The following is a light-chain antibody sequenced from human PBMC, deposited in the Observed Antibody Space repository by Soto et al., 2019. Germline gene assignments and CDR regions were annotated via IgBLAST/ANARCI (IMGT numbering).Light chain of an antibody. CDR3: QQYGSSPLT. CDR2: AAS. CDR1: QSVSRDY. Sequence: EIVLAQSPGTLSLSPGQRATLSCRASQSVSRDYVAWYQHKPGQAPRLLIYAASSRPSGIPDRFGGSGPGTDFTLTISRLEPEDFALYYCQQYGSSPLTFGGGTKVDIK. J-gene: IGKJ4*01. V-gene: IGKV3-20*01.